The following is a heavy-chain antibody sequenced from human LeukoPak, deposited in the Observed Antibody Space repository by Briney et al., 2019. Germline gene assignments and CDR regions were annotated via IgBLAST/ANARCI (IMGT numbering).Heavy chain of an antibody. J-gene: IGHJ4*02. D-gene: IGHD3-10*01. CDR1: GFTFGNHA. CDR2: ISANSGVT. Sequence: PGGSLRLSCAASGFTFGNHARSWVRQAPGKGLEWVSGISANSGVTYYADPVRGRFAIVRDNSKNTPYLHINSPRADDAAVYYWMKTLIIRGDQSALWGRGTRVRVP. CDR3: MKTLIIRGDQSAL. V-gene: IGHV3-23*01.